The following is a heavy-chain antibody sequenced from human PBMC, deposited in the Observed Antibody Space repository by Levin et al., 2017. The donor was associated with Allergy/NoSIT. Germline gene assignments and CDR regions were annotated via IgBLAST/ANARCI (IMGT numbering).Heavy chain of an antibody. CDR2: IKSKTDGGTT. Sequence: NTGGSLRLSCAASGFTFSNAWMSWVRQAPGKGLEWIGPIKSKTDGGTTDYAAPVKGRFTISRDDSKNILYLQMNNLKTEDTAVYYCTTLWSGSIDNWGQGTLVTVSS. V-gene: IGHV3-15*01. CDR1: GFTFSNAW. CDR3: TTLWSGSIDN. J-gene: IGHJ4*02. D-gene: IGHD3-3*01.